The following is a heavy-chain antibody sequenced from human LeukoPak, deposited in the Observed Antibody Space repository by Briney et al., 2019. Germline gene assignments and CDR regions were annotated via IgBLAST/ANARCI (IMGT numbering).Heavy chain of an antibody. CDR3: ASGPLTFGGVIALGY. J-gene: IGHJ4*02. V-gene: IGHV1-18*01. CDR2: ISAYNGNT. CDR1: GYTFTTYD. Sequence: ASVKVSCKASGYTFTTYDISWVRQAPGQGLEWMGWISAYNGNTNYAQKLQGRVTMTTDTSTSTAYMELRSLRSDDTAVYYCASGPLTFGGVIALGYWGQGTLVTVSS. D-gene: IGHD3-16*02.